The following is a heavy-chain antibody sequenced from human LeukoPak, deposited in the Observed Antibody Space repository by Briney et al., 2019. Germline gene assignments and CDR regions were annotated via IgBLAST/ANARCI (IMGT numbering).Heavy chain of an antibody. CDR3: AKARGSSVYEQFDY. V-gene: IGHV3-23*01. Sequence: TGGSLRLSCAASGFAFSTYAMTWVRQAPEKGLQWVSTISTSGRATYYADSVEGRFTISRDNSKNTLYLQMNSLRADDTAVCYCAKARGSSVYEQFDYWGQGTQVTVSP. J-gene: IGHJ4*02. D-gene: IGHD5/OR15-5a*01. CDR2: ISTSGRAT. CDR1: GFAFSTYA.